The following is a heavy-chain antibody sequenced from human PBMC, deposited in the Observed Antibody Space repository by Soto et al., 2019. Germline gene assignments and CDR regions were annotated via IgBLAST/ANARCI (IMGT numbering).Heavy chain of an antibody. Sequence: PGGSLRLSCAASGFTFSNAWMNWVRQAPGKGLEWVGRIKSKTDGGTTDYAAPVKGRFTISRDDSKNTLYLQMNSLKTEDTAVYYCTTAMTGYYPNAFDIWGQWTMVTVSS. D-gene: IGHD3-9*01. CDR3: TTAMTGYYPNAFDI. V-gene: IGHV3-15*07. CDR2: IKSKTDGGTT. J-gene: IGHJ3*02. CDR1: GFTFSNAW.